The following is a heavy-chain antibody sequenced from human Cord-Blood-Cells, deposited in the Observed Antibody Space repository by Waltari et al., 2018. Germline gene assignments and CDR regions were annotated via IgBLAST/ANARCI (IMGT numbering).Heavy chain of an antibody. CDR2: FDPEDGET. J-gene: IGHJ4*02. Sequence: QVQLVQSGAAVKKPGASAKVSCKVSGYTITELSMHWVRQSPGKGLEWMGGFDPEDGETIYAQKFQGRVTITADTSTDTAYMELRSLRSEDTAVYYCATSQRFLGWLLYFDYWGQGTLVTVSS. CDR3: ATSQRFLGWLLYFDY. V-gene: IGHV1-24*01. CDR1: GYTITELS. D-gene: IGHD3-3*01.